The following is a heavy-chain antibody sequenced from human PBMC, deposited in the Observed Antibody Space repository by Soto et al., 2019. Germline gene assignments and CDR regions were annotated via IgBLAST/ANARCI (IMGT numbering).Heavy chain of an antibody. CDR3: ARRGVYSGYEVSYGMDV. D-gene: IGHD5-12*01. V-gene: IGHV5-10-1*01. Sequence: PGEFLTISFTGSGYSFTRYWIRWVRQMPGKGLEWMGRIDPSDSYTNYSPSFQGHVTISADKSISTAYLQWSSLKASDTAMYYCARRGVYSGYEVSYGMDVWGQGTTDTVSS. CDR2: IDPSDSYT. J-gene: IGHJ6*02. CDR1: GYSFTRYW.